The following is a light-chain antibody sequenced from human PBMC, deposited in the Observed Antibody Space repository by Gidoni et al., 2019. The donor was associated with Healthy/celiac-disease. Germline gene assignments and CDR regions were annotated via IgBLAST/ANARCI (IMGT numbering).Light chain of an antibody. CDR3: QSYDSSNLWV. Sequence: NFMLTQPHSVSESPGKTVTISCTRSSGSLASNYVQWYQQRPGSAPTTVIYEDNQRPSGVPDRFSVSIDSSSNSASLTISGLKTEDEADYYCQSYDSSNLWVFGGGTKLTVL. CDR1: SGSLASNY. J-gene: IGLJ3*02. CDR2: EDN. V-gene: IGLV6-57*04.